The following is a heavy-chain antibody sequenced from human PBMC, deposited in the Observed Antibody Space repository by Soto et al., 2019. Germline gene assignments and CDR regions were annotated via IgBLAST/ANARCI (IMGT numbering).Heavy chain of an antibody. CDR3: AKDRGWSSADLDY. CDR1: GFTFSSFG. CDR2: ISYDGSNK. D-gene: IGHD6-19*01. V-gene: IGHV3-30*18. J-gene: IGHJ4*02. Sequence: AGSLRLSCAASGFTFSSFGMHWVRQAPGKGLEWVALISYDGSNKYYADSVKGRFTISRDKSKNTLYLQMSSLRAEDTAVYYCAKDRGWSSADLDYWGQGTLVTVSS.